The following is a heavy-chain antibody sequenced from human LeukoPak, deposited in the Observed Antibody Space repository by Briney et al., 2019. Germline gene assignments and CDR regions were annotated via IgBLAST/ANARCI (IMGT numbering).Heavy chain of an antibody. CDR2: IRYDGSNK. CDR3: ARDTHLWFGDLFDY. J-gene: IGHJ4*02. D-gene: IGHD3-10*01. V-gene: IGHV3-30*02. CDR1: GFTFSSYG. Sequence: PGGSLRLSCAASGFTFSSYGMHWVRQAPGKGLEWVAFIRYDGSNKYYADSVKGRFTISRDNSKNTLYLQMNSLRAEDTAVYYCARDTHLWFGDLFDYWGQGTLVTVSS.